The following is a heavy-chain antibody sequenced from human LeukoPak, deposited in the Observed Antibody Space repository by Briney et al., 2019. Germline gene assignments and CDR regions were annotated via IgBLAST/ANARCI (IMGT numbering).Heavy chain of an antibody. Sequence: GGSLRLSCAASGFTFSSYSMNWVRQAPGKGLEWVSSISSSSSYIYYADSVKGRFTISRDNAKNSLYLQMNSLRAEDTAVYYCARDPRYCSGGSCYSEGWVDYWGQGTLVTVSP. J-gene: IGHJ4*02. D-gene: IGHD2-15*01. CDR2: ISSSSSYI. V-gene: IGHV3-21*01. CDR1: GFTFSSYS. CDR3: ARDPRYCSGGSCYSEGWVDY.